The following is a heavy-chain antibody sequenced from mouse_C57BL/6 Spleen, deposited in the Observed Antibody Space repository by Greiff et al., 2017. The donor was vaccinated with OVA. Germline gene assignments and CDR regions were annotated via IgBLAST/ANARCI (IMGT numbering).Heavy chain of an antibody. CDR1: GYTFTSYW. CDR2: IDPSDSET. V-gene: IGHV1-52*01. J-gene: IGHJ4*01. Sequence: QVQLKQPGAELVRPGSSVKLSCKASGYTFTSYWMHWVKQRPIQGLEWIGNIDPSDSETHYNQKFKDKATLTVDKSSSTAYMQLSSLTSEDSAVYYCARNYGSRGDYYAMDYWGQGTSVTVSS. CDR3: ARNYGSRGDYYAMDY. D-gene: IGHD1-1*01.